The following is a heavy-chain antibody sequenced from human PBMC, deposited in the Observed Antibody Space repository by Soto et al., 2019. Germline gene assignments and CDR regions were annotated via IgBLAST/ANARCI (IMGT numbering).Heavy chain of an antibody. Sequence: GGSLRLSCAASGFTFSSYGMHWVRQAPGKGLEWVAVISYDGSNKYYADSAKGRFTISRDNSRNTLYLQMNSLRAEETAVYYREKGGRITGTQPEETPGYCYYGMDVWGQGNTVSGS. V-gene: IGHV3-30*18. CDR3: EKGGRITGTQPEETPGYCYYGMDV. CDR2: ISYDGSNK. J-gene: IGHJ6*01. CDR1: GFTFSSYG. D-gene: IGHD1-20*01.